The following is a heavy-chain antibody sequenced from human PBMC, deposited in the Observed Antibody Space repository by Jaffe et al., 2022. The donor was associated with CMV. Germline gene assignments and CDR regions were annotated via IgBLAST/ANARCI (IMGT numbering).Heavy chain of an antibody. Sequence: EVQLVESGGGLVQPGGSLRLSCAASGFTFSSYAMSWVRQAPGKGLEWVSAISGSGGSTYYADSVKGRFTISRDNSKNTLYLQMNSLRAEDTAVYYCAKTVVPARDYYYYYMDVWGKGTTVTVSS. V-gene: IGHV3-23*04. D-gene: IGHD2-2*01. CDR2: ISGSGGST. CDR1: GFTFSSYA. CDR3: AKTVVPARDYYYYYMDV. J-gene: IGHJ6*03.